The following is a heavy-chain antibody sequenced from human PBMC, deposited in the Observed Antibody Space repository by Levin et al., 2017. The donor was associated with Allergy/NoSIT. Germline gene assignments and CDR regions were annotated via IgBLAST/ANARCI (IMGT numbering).Heavy chain of an antibody. CDR3: ARDSEEYGAFDI. Sequence: PSETLSLTCTVSGGSVSSGSYYWSWIRQPPGKGLEWIGYIYYSGSTNYNPSLKSRVTISVDTSKNQFSLKLSSVTAADTAVYYCARDSEEYGAFDIWGQGTMVTVSS. CDR1: GGSVSSGSYY. J-gene: IGHJ3*02. D-gene: IGHD6-6*01. CDR2: IYYSGST. V-gene: IGHV4-61*01.